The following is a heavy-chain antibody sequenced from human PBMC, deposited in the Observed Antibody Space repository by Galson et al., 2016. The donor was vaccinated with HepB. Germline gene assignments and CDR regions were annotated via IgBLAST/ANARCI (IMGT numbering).Heavy chain of an antibody. CDR3: ARGTIVAPGTDY. V-gene: IGHV3-74*01. Sequence: SLRLSCAASGFTFSSSWMHWVRQAPGKGLVWVSRINSDGSSTNYADSVKGRFTISRDNAKNSLYLQMDTLRAEDTAVYYCARGTIVAPGTDYWGQGTLITVSS. J-gene: IGHJ4*02. CDR1: GFTFSSSW. CDR2: INSDGSST. D-gene: IGHD6-13*01.